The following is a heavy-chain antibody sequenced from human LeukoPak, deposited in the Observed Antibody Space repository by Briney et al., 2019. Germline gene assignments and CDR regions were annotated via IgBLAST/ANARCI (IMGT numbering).Heavy chain of an antibody. J-gene: IGHJ3*02. CDR2: IKQDGSEK. V-gene: IGHV3-7*01. Sequence: GGSLRLSCAASGFTFSSYWMSWVRQAPGKGLEWVANIKQDGSEKYYVDSVKGRFTISRDNAENSLYLQMSSLRAEDTAVYYCAFYSGSYAEDAFDIWGQGTMVTVSS. CDR1: GFTFSSYW. CDR3: AFYSGSYAEDAFDI. D-gene: IGHD1-26*01.